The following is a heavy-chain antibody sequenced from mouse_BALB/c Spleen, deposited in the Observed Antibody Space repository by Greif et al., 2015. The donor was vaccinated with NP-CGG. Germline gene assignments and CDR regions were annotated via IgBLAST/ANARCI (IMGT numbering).Heavy chain of an antibody. CDR2: ISDGGSYT. CDR1: GFTFSDYY. Sequence: EVMLVESGGGLVKPGGSLKLSCAASGFTFSDYYTYWVRQTPEKRLEWVATISDGGSYTYYPDSVKGRFTISRDNAKNNLYLQMSSLKSEDTAMYYCTRDGEARGDFDYWGQGTTLTVSS. V-gene: IGHV5-4*02. D-gene: IGHD3-1*01. CDR3: TRDGEARGDFDY. J-gene: IGHJ2*01.